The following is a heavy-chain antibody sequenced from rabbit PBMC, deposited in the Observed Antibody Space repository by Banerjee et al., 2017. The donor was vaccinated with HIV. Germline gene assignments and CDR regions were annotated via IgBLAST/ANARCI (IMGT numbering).Heavy chain of an antibody. D-gene: IGHD4-1*01. Sequence: QEQLEESGGDLVKPEGSLTLTCTASGFSFSSSYWICWVRQAPGKGLEWITCMYGGSSGSTWYANWAKGRFTISKTSSTTVTLQMTSLTAADTATYFCARDEHDSRTNLWGQGTLVTV. V-gene: IGHV1S45*01. J-gene: IGHJ4*01. CDR1: GFSFSSSYW. CDR3: ARDEHDSRTNL. CDR2: MYGGSSGST.